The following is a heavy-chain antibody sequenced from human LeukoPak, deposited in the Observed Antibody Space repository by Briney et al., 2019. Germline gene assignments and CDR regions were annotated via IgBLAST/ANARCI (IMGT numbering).Heavy chain of an antibody. CDR1: GYTFTGYY. D-gene: IGHD3/OR15-3a*01. V-gene: IGHV1-2*04. CDR2: INPNSGGT. CDR3: ARSFAFWTRYYFDY. J-gene: IGHJ4*02. Sequence: ASVKVSCKASGYTFTGYYMHWVRQAPGQGLEWMGWINPNSGGTNYAQKFQGWVTMTRDMSISTAYMELSRLRSDDTAVYYCARSFAFWTRYYFDYWGQGTLVTVSS.